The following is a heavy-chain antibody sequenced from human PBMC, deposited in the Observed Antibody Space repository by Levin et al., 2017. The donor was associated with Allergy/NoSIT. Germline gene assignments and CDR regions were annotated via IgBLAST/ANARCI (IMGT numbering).Heavy chain of an antibody. CDR2: ISWNSGSI. CDR3: AKGYSGSYSDAFDI. V-gene: IGHV3-9*01. J-gene: IGHJ3*02. CDR1: GFTFDDYA. D-gene: IGHD1-26*01. Sequence: SLKISCAASGFTFDDYAMHWVRQAPGKGLEWVSGISWNSGSIGYADSVKGRFTISRDNAKNSLYLQMNSLRAEDTALYYCAKGYSGSYSDAFDIWGQGTMVTVSS.